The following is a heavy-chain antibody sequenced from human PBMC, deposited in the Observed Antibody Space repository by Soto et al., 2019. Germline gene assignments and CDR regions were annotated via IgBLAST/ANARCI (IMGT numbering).Heavy chain of an antibody. D-gene: IGHD5-12*01. CDR2: IRSKAYGGTT. CDR1: GFTFGDYA. V-gene: IGHV3-49*03. CDR3: TRCGYSGSGYPRVYAFDI. J-gene: IGHJ3*02. Sequence: GGSLRLSCTASGFTFGDYAMSWFRQAPGKGLEWVGFIRSKAYGGTTEYAASVKGRFTISRDDSKSIAYLQMNSLKTEDTAVYYCTRCGYSGSGYPRVYAFDIWGQGTMVTVSS.